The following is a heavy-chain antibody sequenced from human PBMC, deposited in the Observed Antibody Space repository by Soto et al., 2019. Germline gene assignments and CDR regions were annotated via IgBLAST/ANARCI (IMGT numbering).Heavy chain of an antibody. CDR2: IYDSGNT. D-gene: IGHD7-27*01. CDR3: ATCQLGEYYYAMDI. V-gene: IGHV4-4*02. Sequence: TLSLTCGVSGDSITTYKWWTWVRQTPGKGLEWIGEIYDSGNTRYNPSLKSRVTISKDTSKNELSLKLNSVTVADTAVYYCATCQLGEYYYAMDIWGQGTTVTVSS. J-gene: IGHJ6*02. CDR1: GDSITTYKW.